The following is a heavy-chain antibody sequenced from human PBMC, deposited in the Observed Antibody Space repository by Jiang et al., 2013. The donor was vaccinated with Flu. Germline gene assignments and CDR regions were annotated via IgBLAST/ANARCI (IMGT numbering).Heavy chain of an antibody. CDR1: GFTFSDYG. V-gene: IGHV3-33*01. Sequence: QLLESGGGVVQPGRSLRLSCAASGFTFSDYGIHWVRQAPGKGLEWVAVIWYDGSDKYYADSVKGRFTISRDNSKNTLYLQMNSLRAEDTAVYYCAREGFCSGGSCYAGLDYWGQGTLVTVSS. CDR3: AREGFCSGGSCYAGLDY. J-gene: IGHJ4*02. CDR2: IWYDGSDK. D-gene: IGHD2-15*01.